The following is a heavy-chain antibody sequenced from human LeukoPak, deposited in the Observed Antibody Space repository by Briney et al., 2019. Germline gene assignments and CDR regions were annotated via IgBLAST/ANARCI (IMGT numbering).Heavy chain of an antibody. CDR2: IYHSGST. CDR1: GYSISSGYY. CDR3: ARDLAELSWFDP. V-gene: IGHV4-38-2*02. D-gene: IGHD1-14*01. Sequence: PSETLSLTCTVSGYSISSGYYWGWIRQPPGKGLEWIGSIYHSGSTYYNPSLKSRVTISVDTSKNQFSLKLSSVTAADTAVYYCARDLAELSWFDPWGQGTLVTVSS. J-gene: IGHJ5*02.